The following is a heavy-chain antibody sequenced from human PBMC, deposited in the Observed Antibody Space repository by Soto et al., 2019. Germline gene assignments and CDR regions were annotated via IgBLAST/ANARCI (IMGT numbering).Heavy chain of an antibody. CDR3: ARETRITIFGVVIVNYYYYYGMDV. D-gene: IGHD3-3*01. CDR2: IKQDGSEK. CDR1: GFTFSSYW. Sequence: EVQLVESGGGLVQPGGSLRLSCAASGFTFSSYWMSWVRQAPGKGLEWVANIKQDGSEKYYVDSVKGRFTISRDNAKNSLYLQMNGLRAEDTAVYYCARETRITIFGVVIVNYYYYYGMDVWGQGTTVTVSS. J-gene: IGHJ6*02. V-gene: IGHV3-7*03.